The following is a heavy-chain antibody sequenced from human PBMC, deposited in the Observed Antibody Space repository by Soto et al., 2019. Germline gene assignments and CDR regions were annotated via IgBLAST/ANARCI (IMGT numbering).Heavy chain of an antibody. J-gene: IGHJ1*01. CDR2: IYPGDSDT. CDR3: ARHSGVAEDCND. Sequence: HGESLKISCKGSGYSFTTNWIVWVRPMPGKGLEWVGVIYPGDSDTRYSPSFQGQVAISADKSINTAYLQWSSLKASDTAMYYCARHSGVAEDCNDWGQGTLVTVSS. CDR1: GYSFTTNW. D-gene: IGHD6-13*01. V-gene: IGHV5-51*01.